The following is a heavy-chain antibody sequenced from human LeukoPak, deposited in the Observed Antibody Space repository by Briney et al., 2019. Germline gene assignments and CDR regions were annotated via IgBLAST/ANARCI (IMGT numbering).Heavy chain of an antibody. D-gene: IGHD6-13*01. J-gene: IGHJ4*02. Sequence: GGSLRLSCAASGINVSSNYMTWIRQAPGKGLEWVSLIYGGEAAYYAESVRGRFMISRDNLKNTLFLQMNSLRVEDTAVYYCVTSTGQQFIPYDYWGQGTHVTVSS. V-gene: IGHV3-66*02. CDR1: GINVSSNY. CDR2: IYGGEAA. CDR3: VTSTGQQFIPYDY.